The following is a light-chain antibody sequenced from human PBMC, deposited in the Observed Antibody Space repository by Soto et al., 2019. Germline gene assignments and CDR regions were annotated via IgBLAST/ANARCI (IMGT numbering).Light chain of an antibody. CDR1: SSDVGSYNR. CDR3: SSYTSSSTYV. CDR2: EVS. V-gene: IGLV2-18*02. Sequence: QSALTQPPSVSGSPGQSVAISCTGTSSDVGSYNRVSWYQQPPGTPPKLIISEVSNRPSGVPDRFSGSKSGYTASLTISGLQAEDEADYYCSSYTSSSTYVFGTGTKVTVL. J-gene: IGLJ1*01.